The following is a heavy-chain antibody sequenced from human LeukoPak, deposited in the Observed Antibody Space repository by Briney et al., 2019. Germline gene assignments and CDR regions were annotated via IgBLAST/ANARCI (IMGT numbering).Heavy chain of an antibody. CDR1: GFTFSSYA. CDR3: ARDDSGSYAWYFDY. J-gene: IGHJ4*02. CDR2: ISYDGSNK. V-gene: IGHV3-30-3*01. Sequence: GGSLRLSCAASGFTFSSYAMHWVRQAPGKGLEWVAVISYDGSNKYYADSVKGRFTISRDNSKNTLYLQMNSLRAEDTAVYDCARDDSGSYAWYFDYWGQGTLVTVSS. D-gene: IGHD1-26*01.